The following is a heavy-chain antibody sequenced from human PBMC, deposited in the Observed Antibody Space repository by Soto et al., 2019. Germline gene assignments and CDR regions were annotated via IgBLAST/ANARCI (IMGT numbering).Heavy chain of an antibody. Sequence: EVQLVESGGGLVQPGGSLRLSCAASGFIFSDFTIHWVRQASGKGLEWVGRIRGKGDSYATAYAESVKVRFSISRNDSKNTAYLQMNGLKTEDTAVYYCARRCYGYGGSCYLSEAFDIWGQGTMVTVSS. CDR1: GFIFSDFT. CDR2: IRGKGDSYAT. J-gene: IGHJ3*02. CDR3: ARRCYGYGGSCYLSEAFDI. V-gene: IGHV3-73*02. D-gene: IGHD2-15*01.